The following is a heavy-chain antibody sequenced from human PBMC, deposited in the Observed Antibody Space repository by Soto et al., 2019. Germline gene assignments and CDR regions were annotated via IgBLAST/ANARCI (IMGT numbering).Heavy chain of an antibody. CDR3: ARGFGSSWYRGFDY. Sequence: GGSLRLSCAASGFTFSKYGVHWVRQAPGKGLEWVAIISYDGSNMYYADSVKGRFTISRDNSKNTLFLQMNSLTSEDTAVYYCARGFGSSWYRGFDYWGQGTLVTVSS. CDR1: GFTFSKYG. CDR2: ISYDGSNM. D-gene: IGHD6-13*01. V-gene: IGHV3-30-3*01. J-gene: IGHJ4*02.